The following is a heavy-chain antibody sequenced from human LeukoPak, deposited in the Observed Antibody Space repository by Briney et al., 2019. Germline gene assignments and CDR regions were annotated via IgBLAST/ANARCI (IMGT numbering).Heavy chain of an antibody. V-gene: IGHV1-18*01. CDR2: ISAYNGNT. Sequence: ASVKVSCNASGYTFTSYGISWVRQAPGQGLEWMGWISAYNGNTNYAQKLQGRVAMTTDTSTSTAYMELRSLRSDDTAVYYCARGGDVWFGELLSTDWGQGTLVTVSS. D-gene: IGHD3-10*01. CDR1: GYTFTSYG. J-gene: IGHJ4*02. CDR3: ARGGDVWFGELLSTD.